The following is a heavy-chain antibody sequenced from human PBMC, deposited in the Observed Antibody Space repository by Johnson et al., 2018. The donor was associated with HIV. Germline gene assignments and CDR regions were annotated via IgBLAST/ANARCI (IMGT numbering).Heavy chain of an antibody. V-gene: IGHV3-30-3*01. J-gene: IGHJ3*02. Sequence: QVQLVESGGGVVQPGRSLRLSCAASGFTFSSYAMHWVRQAPGKGLEWVAVISYDGSNKYYADSVKGRFTISRDNSKNTLYLQMNSLRAEDTAVYYCASGYGDDPPREAFDIWGQGTMVTVSS. CDR2: ISYDGSNK. D-gene: IGHD4-17*01. CDR3: ASGYGDDPPREAFDI. CDR1: GFTFSSYA.